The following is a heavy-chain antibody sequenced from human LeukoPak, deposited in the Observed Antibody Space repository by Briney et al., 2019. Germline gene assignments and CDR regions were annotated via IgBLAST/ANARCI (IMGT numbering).Heavy chain of an antibody. CDR2: IKQDGSEK. CDR3: ASGQGSGWPDAFDI. Sequence: ETLSLTCTVSGGSISSYYWSWVRQAPGKGLEWVANIKQDGSEKYYVDSVKGRFTISRDNAKNSLYLQMNSLRAEDTAVYYCASGQGSGWPDAFDIWGQGTMVTVSS. J-gene: IGHJ3*02. CDR1: GGSISSYY. V-gene: IGHV3-7*01. D-gene: IGHD6-19*01.